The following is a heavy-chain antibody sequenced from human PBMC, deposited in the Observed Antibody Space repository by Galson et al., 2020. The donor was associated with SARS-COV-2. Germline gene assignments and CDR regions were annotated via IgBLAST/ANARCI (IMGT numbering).Heavy chain of an antibody. D-gene: IGHD3-22*01. Sequence: SETLSLTCTVSGGSISSGGYYWSWIRQHPGKGLEWIGYMYYRGSTDYNPSLKSRVTILVATSKNQFSLKLSSVTAADTAVYYCARGASSGYFRWFDPWGQGTLVTVSS. CDR1: GGSISSGGYY. V-gene: IGHV4-31*03. CDR3: ARGASSGYFRWFDP. CDR2: MYYRGST. J-gene: IGHJ5*02.